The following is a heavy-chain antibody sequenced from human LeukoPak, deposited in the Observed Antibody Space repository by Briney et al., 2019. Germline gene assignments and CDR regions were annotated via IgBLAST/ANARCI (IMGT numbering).Heavy chain of an antibody. D-gene: IGHD3/OR15-3a*01. Sequence: SETLSLTCFVSGGSIAPYYWTWIRQPPGKGLEWIGYVDYTGGTKCYPSLESRPTISVDMLKNQFSLMLTYVRAADPAVYYCARRISSFRYLDWLGPAGEYDYWGQGTLVTVSS. CDR1: GGSIAPYY. CDR2: VDYTGGT. V-gene: IGHV4-59*08. J-gene: IGHJ4*02. CDR3: ARRISSFRYLDWLGPAGEYDY.